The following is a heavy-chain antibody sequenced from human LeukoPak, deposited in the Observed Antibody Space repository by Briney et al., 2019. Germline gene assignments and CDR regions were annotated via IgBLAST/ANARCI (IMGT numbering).Heavy chain of an antibody. V-gene: IGHV4-59*12. CDR2: IYYSGST. D-gene: IGHD3-3*01. CDR3: ARDAGMSGYYTAPDY. J-gene: IGHJ4*02. Sequence: SETLSLTCTVSGGSISSYYWSWIRQPPGKGLEWIGYIYYSGSTNYNPSLKSRVTISVDTSKNQFSLKLSSVTAADTAVYYCARDAGMSGYYTAPDYWGQGTLVTVSS. CDR1: GGSISSYY.